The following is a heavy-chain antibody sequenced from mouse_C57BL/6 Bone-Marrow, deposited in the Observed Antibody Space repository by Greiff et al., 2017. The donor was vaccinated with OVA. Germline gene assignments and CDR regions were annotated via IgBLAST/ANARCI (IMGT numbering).Heavy chain of an antibody. CDR2: IDPNSGGT. Sequence: VQLKQPGAELVKPGASVKLSCKASGYTFTSYWMHWVKQRPGRGLEWIGRIDPNSGGTKYNEKFKSKATLTVDKPSSTAYMQLSSLTSEDSAVVYCARGRWLLRPYYFDYWGQGTTLTVSS. CDR1: GYTFTSYW. V-gene: IGHV1-72*01. J-gene: IGHJ2*01. D-gene: IGHD2-3*01. CDR3: ARGRWLLRPYYFDY.